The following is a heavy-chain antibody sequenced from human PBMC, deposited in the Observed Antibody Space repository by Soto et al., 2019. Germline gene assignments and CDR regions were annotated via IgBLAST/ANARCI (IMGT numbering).Heavy chain of an antibody. V-gene: IGHV1-69*01. J-gene: IGHJ6*02. CDR2: IIPIFGSA. Sequence: QVQLVQSGAEMKKPGSSVRVSCKASGATISAYGISWVRQAPGQGLEWMGGIIPIFGSATYAEKFQARVTITAAERTNTASMELSSLRSEDTAIYFCAGTSSGTSYAPRAPSGKYAMAVWGQGTTVSVSS. CDR1: GATISAYG. CDR3: AGTSSGTSYAPRAPSGKYAMAV. D-gene: IGHD6-19*01.